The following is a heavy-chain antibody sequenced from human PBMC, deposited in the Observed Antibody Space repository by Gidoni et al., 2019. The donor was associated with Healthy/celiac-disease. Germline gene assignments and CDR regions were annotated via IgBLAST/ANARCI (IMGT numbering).Heavy chain of an antibody. V-gene: IGHV4-30-4*01. CDR3: ARGARGDSSGYYLGPPEHAFDI. Sequence: IYYSGSTYYNPSLKSRVTISVDTSKNQFSLKLSSVTAADTAVYYCARGARGDSSGYYLGPPEHAFDIWGQGTMVTVSS. J-gene: IGHJ3*02. D-gene: IGHD3-22*01. CDR2: IYYSGST.